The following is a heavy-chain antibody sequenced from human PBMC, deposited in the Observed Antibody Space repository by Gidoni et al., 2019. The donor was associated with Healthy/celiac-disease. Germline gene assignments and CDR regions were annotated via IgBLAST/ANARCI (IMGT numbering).Heavy chain of an antibody. Sequence: QVQLVESGGGVVQPGRSLRLSCAASGFPFSSYAMHWVRQAPGKGLEWVAVISYDGSNKYYADSVKGRFTISRDNSKNTLYLQMNSLRAEDTAVYYCARLDYGDYEYDAFDIWGQGTMVTVSS. D-gene: IGHD4-17*01. CDR3: ARLDYGDYEYDAFDI. CDR1: GFPFSSYA. CDR2: ISYDGSNK. J-gene: IGHJ3*02. V-gene: IGHV3-30-3*01.